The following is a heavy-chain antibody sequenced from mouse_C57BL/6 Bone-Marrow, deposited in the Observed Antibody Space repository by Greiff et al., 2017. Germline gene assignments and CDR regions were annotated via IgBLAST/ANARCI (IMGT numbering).Heavy chain of an antibody. V-gene: IGHV5-17*01. CDR2: ISSGSSTI. J-gene: IGHJ3*01. Sequence: EVHLVESGGGLVKPGGSLKLSCAASGFTFSDYGMHWVRQAPEKGLEWVAYISSGSSTIYYADTVKGRFTISSDNAKNTLFLQMTSLRSEDTAMYYCARGIYGNYDAYWGQGTLVTVSA. D-gene: IGHD2-1*01. CDR3: ARGIYGNYDAY. CDR1: GFTFSDYG.